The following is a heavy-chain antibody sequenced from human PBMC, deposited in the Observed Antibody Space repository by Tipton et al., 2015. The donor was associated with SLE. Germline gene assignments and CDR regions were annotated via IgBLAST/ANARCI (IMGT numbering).Heavy chain of an antibody. Sequence: GLVKPSQTLSLTCTVSGDSVSRGGNYWTWVRQPAGKGLEWIGHISPSGSTPYHPSLRSRATISVDTPKNQPSLKLSSVTAADTAIYYCTIGQGWLPDYWGQGTLVTVSS. CDR3: TIGQGWLPDY. CDR2: ISPSGST. D-gene: IGHD5-24*01. J-gene: IGHJ4*02. CDR1: GDSVSRGGNY. V-gene: IGHV4-61*10.